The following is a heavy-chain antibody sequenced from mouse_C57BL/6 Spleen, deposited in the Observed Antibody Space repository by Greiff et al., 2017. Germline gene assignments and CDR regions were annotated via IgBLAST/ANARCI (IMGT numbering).Heavy chain of an antibody. CDR2: IDPENGET. CDR1: GFNIKDDY. V-gene: IGHV14-4*01. J-gene: IGHJ2*01. CDR3: TTLRSNFFDY. D-gene: IGHD2-5*01. Sequence: VQLQQSGAELVRPGASVQLSCTASGFNIKDDYMHWVKQRPEQGLEWIGWIDPENGETEYASKFQGKATIRADTSSKPAYLQLSSLTSEDTAVYYCTTLRSNFFDYWGQGTTLTVSS.